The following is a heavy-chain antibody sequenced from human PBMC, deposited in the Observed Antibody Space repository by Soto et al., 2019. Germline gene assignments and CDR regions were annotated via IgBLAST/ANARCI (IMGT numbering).Heavy chain of an antibody. CDR2: ISYDGYDE. J-gene: IGHJ4*02. CDR3: AKDTRGSCSGGSCYRLLFYLDY. V-gene: IGHV3-30*18. CDR1: GFTFSSSG. D-gene: IGHD2-15*01. Sequence: GGSLRLSCAASGFTFSSSGMHWVRQPPGKGLEWVAVISYDGYDEKYADSVKGRFTISRDNSKNTLYLQMNSLRAEDTAVYYCAKDTRGSCSGGSCYRLLFYLDYWGQGTRVTVSS.